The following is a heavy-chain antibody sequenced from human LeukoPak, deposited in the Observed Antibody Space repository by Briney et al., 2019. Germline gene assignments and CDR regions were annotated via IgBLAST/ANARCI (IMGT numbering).Heavy chain of an antibody. Sequence: ASVKVSCKASGYTFTNYYMHWVRQAPGQGLEWMAIINPSGGRTSYAQKFQGRVTMTRDTSTSTAYMELRSLRSDDTAVYYCARAIYDSSGYYRYFDLWGRGTLVTVSS. V-gene: IGHV1-46*01. D-gene: IGHD3-22*01. J-gene: IGHJ2*01. CDR3: ARAIYDSSGYYRYFDL. CDR2: INPSGGRT. CDR1: GYTFTNYY.